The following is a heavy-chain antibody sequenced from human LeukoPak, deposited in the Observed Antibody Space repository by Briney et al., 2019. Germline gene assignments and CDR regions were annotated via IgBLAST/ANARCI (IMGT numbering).Heavy chain of an antibody. Sequence: GGSLRLSCTASGLTFSTSGFNWVRQAPGKGLEWVASIGPTGHDRDHADSIKGRFTISRDNANNFLYLQMNSMRAEDTAVYYCATETNGRHYDYWGQGTLLTVSS. CDR1: GLTFSTSG. D-gene: IGHD1-14*01. V-gene: IGHV3-21*06. CDR2: IGPTGHDR. J-gene: IGHJ4*02. CDR3: ATETNGRHYDY.